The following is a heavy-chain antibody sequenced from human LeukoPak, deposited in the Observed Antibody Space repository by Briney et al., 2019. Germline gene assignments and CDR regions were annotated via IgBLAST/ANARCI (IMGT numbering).Heavy chain of an antibody. CDR1: GFTVSDYY. Sequence: GGSLRLSCAASGFTVSDYYMTWIRQAPGKGLDWVSYISFSGSTIYYADSVKGRFTISRDNAKNTLYLQMNSLRAEDTAVYYCARDGYSSSFYFDYWGQGTLVTVSS. V-gene: IGHV3-11*04. CDR3: ARDGYSSSFYFDY. J-gene: IGHJ4*02. CDR2: ISFSGSTI. D-gene: IGHD6-6*01.